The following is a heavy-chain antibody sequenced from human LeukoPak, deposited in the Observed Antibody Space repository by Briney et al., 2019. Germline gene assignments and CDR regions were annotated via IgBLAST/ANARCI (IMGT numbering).Heavy chain of an antibody. CDR1: GFTFSSYA. J-gene: IGHJ4*02. V-gene: IGHV3-23*01. CDR3: ARAKNYYDSSGYPTLGY. Sequence: GGSLRLSCAASGFTFSSYAMSWVRQAPGKGLEWVSAISGSGGSTYYADSVKGRFTISRDNSKNTLYLQVNSLRAEDTAVYYCARAKNYYDSSGYPTLGYWGQGTLVTVSS. D-gene: IGHD3-22*01. CDR2: ISGSGGST.